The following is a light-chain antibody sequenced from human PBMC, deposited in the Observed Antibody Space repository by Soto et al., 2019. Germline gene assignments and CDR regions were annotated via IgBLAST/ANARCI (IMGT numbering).Light chain of an antibody. Sequence: QAVVTQAPSLSVSPGGTVTLTCASSTGAVTSTFYPNWFQQKPGQAPRSLIYSTSNRHPWTPGRFSGSLLGVRAALTLSSVQPEEEADYYCQLCCGGVRVFGGGTKLTVL. CDR2: STS. J-gene: IGLJ2*01. CDR3: QLCCGGVRV. CDR1: TGAVTSTFY. V-gene: IGLV7-43*01.